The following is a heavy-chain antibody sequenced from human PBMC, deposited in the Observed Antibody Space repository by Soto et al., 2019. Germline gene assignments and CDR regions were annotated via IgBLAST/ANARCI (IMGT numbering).Heavy chain of an antibody. D-gene: IGHD6-13*01. CDR3: ARHSLSPYTSSWSPFDY. J-gene: IGHJ4*02. V-gene: IGHV4-39*01. Sequence: QLHLQESGPGLVKPSETLSLTCTVSGGSISTSNYYWGWIRQPPGKGLEWIGSMYYSGSTYYNPSLESRVNISVDTSKNQFSLKLSSVTAADTAEYYGARHSLSPYTSSWSPFDYWGQGALVTVSS. CDR2: MYYSGST. CDR1: GGSISTSNYY.